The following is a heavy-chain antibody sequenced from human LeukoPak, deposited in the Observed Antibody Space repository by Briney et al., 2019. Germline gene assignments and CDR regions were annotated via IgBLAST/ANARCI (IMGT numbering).Heavy chain of an antibody. D-gene: IGHD3-22*01. CDR3: AKAMIVNAQEDYFDY. V-gene: IGHV3-23*01. Sequence: GGSLRLSCAASGFTFSSYAISWVRQAPGKGLEWVSAISGSGGSTYYADSVKGRFTISRDNSKNTLYLRMNSLRAEDTAVYYCAKAMIVNAQEDYFDYWGQGTLVTVSS. J-gene: IGHJ4*02. CDR1: GFTFSSYA. CDR2: ISGSGGST.